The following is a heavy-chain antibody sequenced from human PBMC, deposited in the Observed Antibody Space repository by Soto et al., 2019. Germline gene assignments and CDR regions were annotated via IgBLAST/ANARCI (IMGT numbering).Heavy chain of an antibody. CDR1: GDSINSDNYY. D-gene: IGHD3-9*01. V-gene: IGHV4-39*01. CDR2: IYYRGNT. Sequence: PSETLSLTCCVSGDSINSDNYYWGWIRQPPGKGLEWIGSIYYRGNTYYNPSLKTRVTISLDKSKSQFSLKLNSVTAADSAVYFCARLEGLATTSYYFDYWGQGTLVTVSS. CDR3: ARLEGLATTSYYFDY. J-gene: IGHJ4*02.